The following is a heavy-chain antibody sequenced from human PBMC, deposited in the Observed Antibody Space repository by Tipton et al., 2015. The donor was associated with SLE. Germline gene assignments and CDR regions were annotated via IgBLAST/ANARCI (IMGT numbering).Heavy chain of an antibody. CDR1: GGSISSSSYY. D-gene: IGHD6-13*01. CDR3: ARESSWDPLFDY. J-gene: IGHJ4*02. Sequence: TLSLTCTVSGGSISSSSYYWGWIRQPPGKGLEWIGYIYYSGSTNYNPSLKSRVTISVDTSKNQFSLKLSSVTAADTAVYYWARESSWDPLFDYWGQGTLVTVSS. V-gene: IGHV4-61*01. CDR2: IYYSGST.